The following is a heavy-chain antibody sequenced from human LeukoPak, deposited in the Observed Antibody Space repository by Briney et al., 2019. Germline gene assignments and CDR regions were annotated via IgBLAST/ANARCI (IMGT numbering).Heavy chain of an antibody. CDR1: GDSISRKY. J-gene: IGHJ3*02. Sequence: PSETLSLTCTVSGDSISRKYWSWIRQPAGKGPEWIGRINPTGSTKYNPSLKSRVTMSVDTSKNQFSLNLRSVTAADTAVYYCVGATYYESSNNIAFDIWGHGTMVTVSS. D-gene: IGHD3-22*01. CDR3: VGATYYESSNNIAFDI. V-gene: IGHV4-4*07. CDR2: INPTGST.